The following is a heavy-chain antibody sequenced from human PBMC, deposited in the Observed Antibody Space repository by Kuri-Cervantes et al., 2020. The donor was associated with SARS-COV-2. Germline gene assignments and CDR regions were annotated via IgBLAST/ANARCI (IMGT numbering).Heavy chain of an antibody. CDR2: ISYDGSNK. V-gene: IGHV3-30*18. CDR3: AKDRRYYDFWSGYSTNPSHYYYYYMDV. J-gene: IGHJ6*03. D-gene: IGHD3-3*01. Sequence: GGSLRLSCAASGFTFSSYGMHWVRQAPGKGLEWVAVISYDGSNKYYADSVKGRFTISRDNSKNTLYLQMNSLRAEDTAVYYCAKDRRYYDFWSGYSTNPSHYYYYYMDVWGKGTTVTVSS. CDR1: GFTFSSYG.